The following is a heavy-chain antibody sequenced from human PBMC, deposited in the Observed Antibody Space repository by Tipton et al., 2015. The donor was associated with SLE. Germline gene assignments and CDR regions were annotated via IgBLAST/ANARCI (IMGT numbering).Heavy chain of an antibody. J-gene: IGHJ6*02. D-gene: IGHD6-19*01. CDR1: GGSISSGGYY. CDR3: ARARSIAVAGPTSDGYYGMDV. Sequence: TLSLTCTVSGGSISSGGYYWSWIRQHPGKGLEWIGYIYYSGSTNYNPSLKSRVTISVDTSKNQFSLKLSSVTAADTAVYYCARARSIAVAGPTSDGYYGMDVWGQGTTVTVSS. V-gene: IGHV4-61*08. CDR2: IYYSGST.